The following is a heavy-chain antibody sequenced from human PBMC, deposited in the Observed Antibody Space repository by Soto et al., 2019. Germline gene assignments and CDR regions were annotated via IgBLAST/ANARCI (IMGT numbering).Heavy chain of an antibody. CDR1: GGSISSGNYF. CDR2: IYSTGRS. D-gene: IGHD5-18*01. Sequence: SESLSRTWSLSGGSISSGNYFWGWLHHSPGKGLERIRYIYSTGRSYYNSPLRSRVSMSVDTSKNQFSLNLSSVTAADTAVYFCAREGIQLWLSGGGRFDPWGQGTLVTVSS. J-gene: IGHJ5*02. CDR3: AREGIQLWLSGGGRFDP. V-gene: IGHV4-30-4*08.